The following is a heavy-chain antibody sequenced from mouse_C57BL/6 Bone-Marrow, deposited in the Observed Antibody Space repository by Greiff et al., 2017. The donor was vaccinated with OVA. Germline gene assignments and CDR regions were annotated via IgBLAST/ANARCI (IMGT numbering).Heavy chain of an antibody. V-gene: IGHV5-4*01. CDR3: ARECYDDYKDAMDY. CDR1: GFTFSSYA. J-gene: IGHJ4*01. D-gene: IGHD2-13*01. CDR2: ITDGGSYT. Sequence: EVQVVESGAGLVKPGGSLKLSCAASGFTFSSYAMSWVRQTPEKRLEWVATITDGGSYTNYPANVKGRFTITKDKAKNNLYLQISNLKSEDTAVYYCARECYDDYKDAMDYWGQGTTLTVSS.